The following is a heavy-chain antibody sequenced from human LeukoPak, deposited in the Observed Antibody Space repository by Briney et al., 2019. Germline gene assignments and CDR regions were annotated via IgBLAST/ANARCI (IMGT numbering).Heavy chain of an antibody. D-gene: IGHD6-6*01. CDR2: ISSSSSTI. CDR3: ARKNREYSSSSGGD. V-gene: IGHV3-48*04. CDR1: GFTFSSYS. Sequence: GGSLRLSCAASGFTFSSYSMNWVRQAPGKGLEWVSYISSSSSTIYYADSVKGRFTISRDNAKNSLYLQMNSLRAEDTAVYYCARKNREYSSSSGGDWGQGTLVTVSS. J-gene: IGHJ4*02.